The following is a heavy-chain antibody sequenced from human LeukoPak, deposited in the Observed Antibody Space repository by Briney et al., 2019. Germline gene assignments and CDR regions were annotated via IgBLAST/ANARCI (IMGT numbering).Heavy chain of an antibody. J-gene: IGHJ6*04. Sequence: GGSLRLSCAASGFTFSNYAFHWVRQPPGKGLEWAAVISYEGSVTYYADSVKGRFAISRDNSKNTLDLQMNRLRVEDTAVYYCVRDRAPWGGALGGAKGMDVWGEGTTVTVSS. CDR3: VRDRAPWGGALGGAKGMDV. V-gene: IGHV3-30*09. CDR1: GFTFSNYA. CDR2: ISYEGSVT. D-gene: IGHD3-10*01.